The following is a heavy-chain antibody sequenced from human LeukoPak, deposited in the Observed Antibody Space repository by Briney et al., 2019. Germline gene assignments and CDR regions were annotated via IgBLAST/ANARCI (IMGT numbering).Heavy chain of an antibody. CDR2: IYYSGST. CDR1: GDSISSSSYY. V-gene: IGHV4-39*07. J-gene: IGHJ4*02. CDR3: ARDSSYYYDSSGYY. D-gene: IGHD3-22*01. Sequence: PSETLSLTCTVSGDSISSSSYYWGWIRQPPGKGLEWIGSIYYSGSTYYNPSLKSRVTISVDTSKNQFSLKLSSVTAADTAVYYCARDSSYYYDSSGYYWGQGTLVTVSS.